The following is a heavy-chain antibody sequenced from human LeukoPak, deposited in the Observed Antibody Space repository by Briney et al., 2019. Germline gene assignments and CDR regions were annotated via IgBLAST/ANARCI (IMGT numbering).Heavy chain of an antibody. CDR1: GFTFSSYE. Sequence: GGSLRLSCAASGFTFSSYEVNWVRQAPGKGLEWVSSISSRGSSMYYVDSVKGRFTISRDNAKNSLYLQMNSLRAEDTATYYCARSFGDTYYWYFGLWGRGTLLTVSS. D-gene: IGHD4-17*01. CDR3: ARSFGDTYYWYFGL. J-gene: IGHJ2*01. CDR2: ISSRGSSM. V-gene: IGHV3-48*03.